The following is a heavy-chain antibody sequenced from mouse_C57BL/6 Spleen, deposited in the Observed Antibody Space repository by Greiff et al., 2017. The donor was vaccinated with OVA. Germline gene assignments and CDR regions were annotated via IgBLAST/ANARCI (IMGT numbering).Heavy chain of an antibody. CDR1: GYAFSSYW. CDR3: ARDGSSSYYAMDY. V-gene: IGHV1-80*01. D-gene: IGHD1-1*01. Sequence: QVQLKESGAELVKPGASVKISCKASGYAFSSYWMNWVKQRPGKGLEWIGQIYPGDGDTNYNGKFKGKATLTADKSSSTAYMQLSSLTSEDSAVYVCARDGSSSYYAMDYWGQGTSVTVSS. CDR2: IYPGDGDT. J-gene: IGHJ4*01.